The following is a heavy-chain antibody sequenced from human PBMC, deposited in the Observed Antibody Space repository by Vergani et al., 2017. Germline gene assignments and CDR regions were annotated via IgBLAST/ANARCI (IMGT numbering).Heavy chain of an antibody. D-gene: IGHD3-10*01. Sequence: QVQLVQSGSELKKPGASVKVSCKASGYTFTSYAMNWVRQAPGKGLEWMGWINTNTGNPTYAQGFTGLFVFSLDTSVSTAYLQISSLKAEDTAVYYCARDMRLLWFGELSSFDPWGQGTLVTVSS. CDR1: GYTFTSYA. CDR3: ARDMRLLWFGELSSFDP. J-gene: IGHJ5*02. V-gene: IGHV7-4-1*02. CDR2: INTNTGNP.